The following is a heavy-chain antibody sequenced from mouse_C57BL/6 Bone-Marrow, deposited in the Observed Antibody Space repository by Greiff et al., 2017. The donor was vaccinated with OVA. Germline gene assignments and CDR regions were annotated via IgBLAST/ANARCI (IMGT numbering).Heavy chain of an antibody. V-gene: IGHV5-17*01. J-gene: IGHJ4*01. CDR1: GFTFSDYG. CDR3: ARPYYYGTPYAMDY. Sequence: VQLKESGGGLVKPGGSLKLSCAASGFTFSDYGMHWVRQAPEKGLEWVAYISSGSSTIYYADTVKGRFTISRDNAKNTLFLQMTSLRSEDTAMYYCARPYYYGTPYAMDYWGQGTSVTVSS. D-gene: IGHD1-1*01. CDR2: ISSGSSTI.